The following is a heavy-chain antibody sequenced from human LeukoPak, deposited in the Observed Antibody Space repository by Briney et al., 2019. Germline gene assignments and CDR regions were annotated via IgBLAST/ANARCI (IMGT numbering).Heavy chain of an antibody. Sequence: GRSLRLSCTASGFMFDDYAMHWVRQVPGKGLEWVSGIKSKSAGIAYADAVKGRFTISRDNAKNSLFLQMSSLRAEDTALYFCARGGYSYGYAGVSPHYMAIWGKGTMVTVSS. CDR2: IKSKSAGI. CDR1: GFMFDDYA. J-gene: IGHJ6*03. D-gene: IGHD5-18*01. CDR3: ARGGYSYGYAGVSPHYMAI. V-gene: IGHV3-9*01.